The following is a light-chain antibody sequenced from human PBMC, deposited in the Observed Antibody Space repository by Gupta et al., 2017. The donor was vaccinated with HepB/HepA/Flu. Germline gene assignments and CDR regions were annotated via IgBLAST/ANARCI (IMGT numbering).Light chain of an antibody. CDR3: CSYAGRDVV. Sequence: QSALTQPRSVSGSPGQSVTISCTGTSSDVGGYNYVSWYQQHPGKAPKRMMYDVSKRPSGVPDRFSGAKSGNKAYLTISGLQAEDEADDYCCSYAGRDVVFGGGTKLTVL. CDR1: SSDVGGYNY. J-gene: IGLJ2*01. CDR2: DVS. V-gene: IGLV2-11*01.